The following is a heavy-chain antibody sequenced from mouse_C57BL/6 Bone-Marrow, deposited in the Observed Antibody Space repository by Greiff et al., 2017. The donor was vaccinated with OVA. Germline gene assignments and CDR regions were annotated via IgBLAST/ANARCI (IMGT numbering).Heavy chain of an antibody. CDR2: ISYSGST. CDR1: GYSITSAY. J-gene: IGHJ2*01. D-gene: IGHD1-3*01. Sequence: EVQGVESGPGLAKPSQTLSLTCSVTGYSITSAYWNWIRQFPGNKLEYMGYISYSGSTYYNPSLKSRISIPRDTSKNQYYLQLNSVTTEDTATYYCDNYYFDYWGQGTTLTVSS. CDR3: DNYYFDY. V-gene: IGHV3-8*01.